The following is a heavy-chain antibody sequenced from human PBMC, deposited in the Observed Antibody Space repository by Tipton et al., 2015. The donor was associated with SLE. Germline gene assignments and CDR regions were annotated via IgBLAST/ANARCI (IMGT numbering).Heavy chain of an antibody. CDR2: VHHTGGN. V-gene: IGHV4-4*01. J-gene: IGHJ5*02. D-gene: IGHD3-22*01. Sequence: TLSPTCSVTGLSMTTRPWWTWVRQPPGKGLEWVGEVHHTGGNNYNPSLRSRVTISMDTSKSQFSLTLKSVTAADTAVYFCARGELIEGFDPWGQGTLVTVAA. CDR1: GLSMTTRPW. CDR3: ARGELIEGFDP.